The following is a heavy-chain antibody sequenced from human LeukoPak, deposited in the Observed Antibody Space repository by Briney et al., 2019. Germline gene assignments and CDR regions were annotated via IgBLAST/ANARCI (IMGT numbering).Heavy chain of an antibody. CDR2: ISWNSGSI. Sequence: GGSLRLSCAASGFTFDDYAMHWVRQAPGKGLEWVSGISWNSGSIGYADSVKGRFTISRDNAKNSLYLQMNSLRAEDTALYYCAKVDYWGQGTLVTVFS. CDR3: AKVDY. V-gene: IGHV3-9*01. CDR1: GFTFDDYA. J-gene: IGHJ4*02.